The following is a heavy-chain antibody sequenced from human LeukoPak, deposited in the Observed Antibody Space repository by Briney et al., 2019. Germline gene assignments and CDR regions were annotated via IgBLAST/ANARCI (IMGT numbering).Heavy chain of an antibody. Sequence: SETLSLTCTVSGGSISNYYWGWIRQPPGKGLEWIGSIYYSGSTYYNPSLKSRVTISVDTSKNQFSLKLSSVTAADTAVYYCARQCPPPWSTNYFDYWGQGTLVTVSS. CDR3: ARQCPPPWSTNYFDY. D-gene: IGHD5/OR15-5a*01. CDR1: GGSISNYY. CDR2: IYYSGST. V-gene: IGHV4-39*01. J-gene: IGHJ4*02.